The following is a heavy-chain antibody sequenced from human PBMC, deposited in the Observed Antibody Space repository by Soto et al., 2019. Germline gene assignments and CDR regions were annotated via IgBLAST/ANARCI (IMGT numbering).Heavy chain of an antibody. CDR1: GESISTSSYY. J-gene: IGHJ4*02. D-gene: IGHD2-21*02. CDR2: IYYSGRT. CDR3: ARQRTTVVTQAYFDH. Sequence: KTSETLSLTCIVSGESISTSSYYWCWSRQPRGKGLEWIGSIYYSGRTYYNPSFKSRVTLSIDTSKNQFSLKLSSVTATDTAVYYCARQRTTVVTQAYFDHWGQGALVTVSS. V-gene: IGHV4-39*01.